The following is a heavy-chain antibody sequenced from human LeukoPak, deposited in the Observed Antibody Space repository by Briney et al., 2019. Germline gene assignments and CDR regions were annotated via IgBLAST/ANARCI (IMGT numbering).Heavy chain of an antibody. D-gene: IGHD1-26*01. V-gene: IGHV3-11*01. J-gene: IGHJ5*02. CDR2: ISSSGSTI. CDR3: ARSSQWELPSARFDP. Sequence: WXRQAPGXXXEXXSYISSSGSTIYYADSVKGRFTISRDNAKNSLYLQMNSLRAEDTAVYYCARSSQWELPSARFDPWGQGTLVTVSS.